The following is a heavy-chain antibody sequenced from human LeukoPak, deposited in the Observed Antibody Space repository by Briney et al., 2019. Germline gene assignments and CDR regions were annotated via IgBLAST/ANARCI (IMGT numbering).Heavy chain of an antibody. V-gene: IGHV3-21*01. CDR1: GFTFSSYE. Sequence: GGSLRLSCAASGFTFSSYEMNWVRQAPGKGLEWVSSISSSSSYIYYADSVKGRFTISRDNSKNTLYLQMNSLRAEDTAVYYCARPPRGDYVCDYWGQGTLVTVSS. D-gene: IGHD3-16*01. CDR3: ARPPRGDYVCDY. J-gene: IGHJ4*02. CDR2: ISSSSSYI.